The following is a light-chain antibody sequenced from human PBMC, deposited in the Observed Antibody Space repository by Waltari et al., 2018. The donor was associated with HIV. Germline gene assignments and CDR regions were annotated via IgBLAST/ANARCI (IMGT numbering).Light chain of an antibody. J-gene: IGLJ2*01. CDR2: RNG. Sequence: SVLTQPPSASGTPGQRVTISCSGSSSNIGSNYVFWYQQVPGTAPKLLLYRNGQRPSGVPDRVSGSTSGTSASLAISGLRPEDEADYYCATWDDSLSGVLFGGGTKLTVL. CDR3: ATWDDSLSGVL. V-gene: IGLV1-47*01. CDR1: SSNIGSNY.